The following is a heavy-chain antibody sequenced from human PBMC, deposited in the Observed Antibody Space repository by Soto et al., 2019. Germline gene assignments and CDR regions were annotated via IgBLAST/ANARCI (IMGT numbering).Heavy chain of an antibody. J-gene: IGHJ5*02. V-gene: IGHV1-69*12. D-gene: IGHD2-15*01. Sequence: QVQLVQSGAEVKKPGSSVKVSCKASGGTFSSYAISWVRQAPGQGLEWMGGIIPIFGTANYAQKFQGRVTITADESTSTAYMELSSLRSEDTAVYYCARDNPVVVAGTGVPNWFDPWGQGTLVTVSS. CDR3: ARDNPVVVAGTGVPNWFDP. CDR2: IIPIFGTA. CDR1: GGTFSSYA.